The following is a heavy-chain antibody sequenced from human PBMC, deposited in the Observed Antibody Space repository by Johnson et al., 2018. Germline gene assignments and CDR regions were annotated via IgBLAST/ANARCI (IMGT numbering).Heavy chain of an antibody. Sequence: VQLVESGGGLVKPGGSLRLSCAASGFTFSSYSMNWVRQAPGKGLEWVSSISSSRSYIYYADSVKGRFTISRDNAKNSLYMQMNSLRAEDTAVYYCARPPRPYDSSGPPDYWGQGTLVTVSS. CDR2: ISSSRSYI. V-gene: IGHV3-21*01. D-gene: IGHD3-22*01. CDR3: ARPPRPYDSSGPPDY. CDR1: GFTFSSYS. J-gene: IGHJ4*02.